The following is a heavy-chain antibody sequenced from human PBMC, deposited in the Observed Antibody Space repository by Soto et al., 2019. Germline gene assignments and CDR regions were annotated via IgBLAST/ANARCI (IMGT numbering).Heavy chain of an antibody. J-gene: IGHJ4*02. D-gene: IGHD3-9*01. CDR1: GFTVSSNY. V-gene: IGHV3-66*01. CDR2: IYSGGST. CDR3: ARAISTRYQFDY. Sequence: GGSLRLSCAASGFTVSSNYMSWVRQAPGKGLEWVSVIYSGGSTYYADSGKGRFTISRDNSKNTLYLQMNSLRAEDTAVYYCARAISTRYQFDYWGQGTLVTVSS.